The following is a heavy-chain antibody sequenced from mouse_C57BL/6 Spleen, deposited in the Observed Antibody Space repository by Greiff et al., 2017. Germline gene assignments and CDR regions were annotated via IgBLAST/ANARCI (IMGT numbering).Heavy chain of an antibody. CDR2: IYPSDSET. V-gene: IGHV1-61*01. CDR1: GYTFTSYW. D-gene: IGHD3-2*02. J-gene: IGHJ3*01. CDR3: ARSKANWFAY. Sequence: QVHVKQPGAELVRPGSSVKLSCKASGYTFTSYWMDWVKQRPGQGLEWIGNIYPSDSETHYNQKFKDKATLTVDKSSSTAYMQLSSLTSEDSAVYYCARSKANWFAYWGQGTLVTVSA.